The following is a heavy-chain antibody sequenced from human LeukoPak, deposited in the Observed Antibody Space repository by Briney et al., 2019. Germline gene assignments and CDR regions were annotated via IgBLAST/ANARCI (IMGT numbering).Heavy chain of an antibody. J-gene: IGHJ6*04. Sequence: GGSLTVSRATSGFTVSNKYVTWVRQAPGKGLEWVSVIYSDGGTYYADSVRGRFTISSDNTKNTLYLQMNSLRAEDTAVYYCARVQDSGLFRWYWGKGTMVTVSS. D-gene: IGHD1-26*01. CDR1: GFTVSNKY. V-gene: IGHV3-66*01. CDR3: ARVQDSGLFRWY. CDR2: IYSDGGT.